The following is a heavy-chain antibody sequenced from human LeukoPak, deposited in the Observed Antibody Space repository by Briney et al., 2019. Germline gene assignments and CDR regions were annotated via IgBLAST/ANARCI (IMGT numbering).Heavy chain of an antibody. CDR1: GGSISTNY. CDR2: IHYSGNT. J-gene: IGHJ4*02. V-gene: IGHV4-59*01. Sequence: PSETLSLTCTVSGGSISTNYWSWIRQPPGKGLEWLGSIHYSGNTNSNPSLKSRVTISLDTSKNQLSLKLSSVTAADTAVYYCARGYSSSWYADYFDWWSQGTLVTVSS. D-gene: IGHD6-13*01. CDR3: ARGYSSSWYADYFDW.